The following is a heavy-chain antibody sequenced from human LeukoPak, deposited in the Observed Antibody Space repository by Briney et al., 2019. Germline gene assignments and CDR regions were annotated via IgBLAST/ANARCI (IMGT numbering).Heavy chain of an antibody. V-gene: IGHV1-69*01. CDR2: IITIFGTA. Sequence: SVKVSCKAYGGTFSSYAISWVRQAPGQGLEWMGGIITIFGTANYAQKFQGRVTITADESTSTAYMELSSLRSEDTAVYYCARKNYDSSGYYPYWYFDLWGRGTLVTVSS. D-gene: IGHD3-22*01. CDR1: GGTFSSYA. J-gene: IGHJ2*01. CDR3: ARKNYDSSGYYPYWYFDL.